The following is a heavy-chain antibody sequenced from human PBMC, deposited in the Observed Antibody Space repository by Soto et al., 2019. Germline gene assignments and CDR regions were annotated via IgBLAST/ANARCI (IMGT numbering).Heavy chain of an antibody. J-gene: IGHJ5*02. CDR1: GFSLTTRGVG. Sequence: QITLKESGPTLVKPTQTLTLTCTFSGFSLTTRGVGVGWIRQPPGKALECLALIYWDDDKRYSPSLQSRLSITNDASKNQVVLTMTNVDPVDTATYYCAHIPNYDPYDWFYPWGQGTLVSVSA. CDR3: AHIPNYDPYDWFYP. D-gene: IGHD3-16*01. V-gene: IGHV2-5*02. CDR2: IYWDDDK.